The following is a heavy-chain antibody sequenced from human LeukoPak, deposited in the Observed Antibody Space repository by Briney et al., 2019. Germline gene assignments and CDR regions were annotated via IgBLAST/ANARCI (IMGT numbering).Heavy chain of an antibody. D-gene: IGHD6-19*01. CDR3: ARGHSRGWYSFDY. Sequence: SETLSLTCTVSGGSISSYYWSWIRQPPGKGLEWIGYIYYSGSANYNPSLKSRVTISVDTSKNQFSLKLSSVTAADTAVYSCARGHSRGWYSFDYWGQGALVTVSS. CDR2: IYYSGSA. J-gene: IGHJ4*02. V-gene: IGHV4-59*01. CDR1: GGSISSYY.